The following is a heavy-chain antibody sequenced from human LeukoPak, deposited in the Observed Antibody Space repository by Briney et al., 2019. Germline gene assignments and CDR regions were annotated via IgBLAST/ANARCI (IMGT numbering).Heavy chain of an antibody. J-gene: IGHJ4*02. CDR3: ARDPCVAVAGTACFDY. V-gene: IGHV3-30*19. CDR2: ISYDGSNK. CDR1: GFILNDYG. D-gene: IGHD6-19*01. Sequence: PGGSLRLSCAASGFILNDYGMHWVRQAPGKGLEWVAVISYDGSNKYYADSVKGRFTISRDNSKNTLYLQMNSLRAEDTAVYYCARDPCVAVAGTACFDYWGQGTLVTVSS.